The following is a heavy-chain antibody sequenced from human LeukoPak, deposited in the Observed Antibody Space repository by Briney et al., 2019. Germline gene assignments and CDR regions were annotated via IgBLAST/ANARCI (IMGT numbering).Heavy chain of an antibody. Sequence: PSETLSLTCAVYGGSFNAYYWSWIRQPPGKGLEWIGEINHSGSTNYSSSLKSRVTISVDTSKNQFSLKLSSVTAADTAIYYCARATLQLERRPFDYWGQGTLVTVSS. CDR3: ARATLQLERRPFDY. V-gene: IGHV4-34*01. J-gene: IGHJ4*02. CDR2: INHSGST. CDR1: GGSFNAYY. D-gene: IGHD1-1*01.